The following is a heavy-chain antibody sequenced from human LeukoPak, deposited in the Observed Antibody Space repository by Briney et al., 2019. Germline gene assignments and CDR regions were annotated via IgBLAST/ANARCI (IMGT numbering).Heavy chain of an antibody. CDR1: GYTFTSYG. CDR3: ARSVFGGSCNY. CDR2: ISAYNGNT. V-gene: IGHV1-18*01. Sequence: ASVKVSCKASGYTFTSYGISWVRQAPGQGLEWMGWISAYNGNTNYTQKLQGRVTMTTDTSTSTAYMELRSLGSDDTAVYYCARSVFGGSCNYWGQGTLVTVSS. D-gene: IGHD2-15*01. J-gene: IGHJ4*02.